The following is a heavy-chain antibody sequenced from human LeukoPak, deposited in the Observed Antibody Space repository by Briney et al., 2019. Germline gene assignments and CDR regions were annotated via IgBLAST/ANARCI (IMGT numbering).Heavy chain of an antibody. J-gene: IGHJ6*03. D-gene: IGHD5-18*01. CDR1: GGSISSYY. CDR3: ARALRLWIQSDYYYYYMDV. V-gene: IGHV4-59*01. Sequence: ASETLSLTCTVSGGSISSYYWTWVRQPPGKGLGWIGYIYHSGSTNYNPSLKSRLTISLDTSKSQFSLKLSSVTAADTAVYYCARALRLWIQSDYYYYYMDVWGKGTTVTVSS. CDR2: IYHSGST.